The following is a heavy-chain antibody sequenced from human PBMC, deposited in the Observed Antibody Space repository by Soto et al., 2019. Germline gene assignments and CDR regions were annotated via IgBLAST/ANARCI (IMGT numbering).Heavy chain of an antibody. CDR1: GFTFSSYS. D-gene: IGHD5-12*01. CDR3: ARSYSGSLNDFDY. J-gene: IGHJ4*02. CDR2: ISSSSSYI. V-gene: IGHV3-21*01. Sequence: EVQLVESGGGLVKPGGSLRLSCAASGFTFSSYSMNWVRQAPGKGLEWVSSISSSSSYIYYADSVKGRFTISRDNAKNSLYLQRNSLRAEDTAVYYCARSYSGSLNDFDYWGQGTLVTVSS.